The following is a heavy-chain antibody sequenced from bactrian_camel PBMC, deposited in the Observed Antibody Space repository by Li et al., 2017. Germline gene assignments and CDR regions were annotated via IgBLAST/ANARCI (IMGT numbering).Heavy chain of an antibody. CDR1: GFTFSNYY. V-gene: IGHV3S1*01. J-gene: IGHJ4*01. CDR2: ITTGAGST. D-gene: IGHD8*01. Sequence: HVQLVESGGGSVQAGGSLRLSCAASGFTFSNYYMTWVRQAPGKGLEWVSFITTGAGSTYYTDSVKGRFAISRDNNKNTLALHLNSLATGDTGLYYCVRGLSNSPKVSSQGTQVTVS.